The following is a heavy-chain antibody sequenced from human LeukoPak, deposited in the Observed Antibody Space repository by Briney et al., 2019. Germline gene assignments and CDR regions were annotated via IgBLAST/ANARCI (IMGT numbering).Heavy chain of an antibody. D-gene: IGHD3-22*01. Sequence: SETLSLTSTVSGGSISSYYWSWIRLPPGKGLEWNGFIYYSGSTNYNPSLKSRVTISVDTSKNQFFLKLSSVTAADTAVYYCARGGFTYYYDSSGYSPPDYWGQGTLVTVSS. CDR3: ARGGFTYYYDSSGYSPPDY. CDR1: GGSISSYY. J-gene: IGHJ4*02. V-gene: IGHV4-59*01. CDR2: IYYSGST.